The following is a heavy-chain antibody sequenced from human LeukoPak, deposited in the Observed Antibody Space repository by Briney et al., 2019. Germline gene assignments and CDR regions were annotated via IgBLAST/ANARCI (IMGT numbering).Heavy chain of an antibody. CDR2: IYYSGST. D-gene: IGHD3-10*01. J-gene: IGHJ4*02. V-gene: IGHV4-59*01. Sequence: TSETLSLTCTVSGGSISSYYWSWIRQPPGKGLEWIGYIYYSGSTNYNPSLKNRVTISVDTSKNQFSLKLSSVTAADTAVYYCARDDNYGSGSFLDWGQGTLVTVSS. CDR3: ARDDNYGSGSFLD. CDR1: GGSISSYY.